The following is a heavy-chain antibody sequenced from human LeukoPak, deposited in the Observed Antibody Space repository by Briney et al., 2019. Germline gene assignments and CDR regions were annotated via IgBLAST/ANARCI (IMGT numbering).Heavy chain of an antibody. J-gene: IGHJ6*03. V-gene: IGHV1-69*05. CDR1: GCTFSSYA. CDR3: ARTSAIAARHYYYYMDV. CDR2: IIPIFGTA. D-gene: IGHD6-6*01. Sequence: SVKVSCKASGCTFSSYAISWVRQAPGQGLEWMGGIIPIFGTANYAQKFQGRVTITTDESTSTAYMELSSLRSEDTAVYYCARTSAIAARHYYYYMDVWGTGTTVTVSS.